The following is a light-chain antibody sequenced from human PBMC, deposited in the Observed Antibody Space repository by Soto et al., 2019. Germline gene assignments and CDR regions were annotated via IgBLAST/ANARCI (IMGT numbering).Light chain of an antibody. CDR2: AAS. CDR3: QQSYSTPWT. Sequence: DIQMTPSPSSLSASVGDRVTITCRASQSSSSYLNWDQQKPGKAAKLLIYAASSLQSGVPSRFSGSGSGTDFTLTISSLQPEDFATYYCQQSYSTPWTFGQGTKVEIK. CDR1: QSSSSY. J-gene: IGKJ1*01. V-gene: IGKV1-39*01.